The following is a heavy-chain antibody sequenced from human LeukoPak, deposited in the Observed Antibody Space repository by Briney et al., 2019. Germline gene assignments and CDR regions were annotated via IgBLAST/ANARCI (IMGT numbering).Heavy chain of an antibody. D-gene: IGHD4-11*01. V-gene: IGHV3-33*01. Sequence: GGSLRLSCAASGFTFSRFGMHWVRQAPGKGLEGVAVIWNDGSNEYYADSVKGRFTISRDNSKNTVSLQMNSMRHGDRPVHDCARDGKRGFDYSNSLEYWGQGTLVTVSS. CDR3: ARDGKRGFDYSNSLEY. CDR2: IWNDGSNE. J-gene: IGHJ4*02. CDR1: GFTFSRFG.